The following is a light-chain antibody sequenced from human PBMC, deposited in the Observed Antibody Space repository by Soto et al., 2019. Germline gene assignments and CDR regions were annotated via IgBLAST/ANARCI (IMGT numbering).Light chain of an antibody. Sequence: DIQMTQSPSSLSASVGDRVTITCRASQGISNDLAWYQQQPGKVTKLLLYVASTVQSGVPSRFSGSGSGTEFTLTIISLQPEDVATYYCQKYNSAPWTVGQGTNVEIK. CDR1: QGISND. CDR2: VAS. J-gene: IGKJ1*01. CDR3: QKYNSAPWT. V-gene: IGKV1-27*01.